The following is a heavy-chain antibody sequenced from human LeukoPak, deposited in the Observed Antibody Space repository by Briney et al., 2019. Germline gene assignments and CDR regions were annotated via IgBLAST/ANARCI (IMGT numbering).Heavy chain of an antibody. CDR1: GFAFISYW. CDR2: IKQDGSEE. J-gene: IGHJ4*02. V-gene: IGHV3-7*01. D-gene: IGHD3-3*01. CDR3: ARDVHYDLWSGFFQLAY. Sequence: GGSLRLSRAGSGFAFISYWRSWVRQAPGKGLEWVANIKQDGSEEYYDDSVKGRFTISRDNAKNSLFLQMNSLRADDTAVYYCARDVHYDLWSGFFQLAYWAQGTLVTVSS.